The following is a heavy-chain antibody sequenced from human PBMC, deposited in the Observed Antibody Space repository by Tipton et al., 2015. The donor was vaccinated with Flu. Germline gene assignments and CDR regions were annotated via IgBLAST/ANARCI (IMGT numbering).Heavy chain of an antibody. CDR3: ARGPRLAERYYDY. CDR2: IYTTGNT. V-gene: IGHV4-61*02. J-gene: IGHJ4*02. CDR1: GGSISSDGYY. Sequence: LRLSCTVSGGSISSDGYYWSWIRQPAGKALEWIGRIYTTGNTNYSPSLRSRVTISLDTSKNLFSLKLSSVTAADTAVYYCARGPRLAERYYDYWGQGTLVTVSS. D-gene: IGHD3-16*01.